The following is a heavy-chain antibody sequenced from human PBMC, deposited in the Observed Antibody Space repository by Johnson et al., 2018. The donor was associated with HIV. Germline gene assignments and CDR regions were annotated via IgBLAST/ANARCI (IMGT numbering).Heavy chain of an antibody. J-gene: IGHJ3*02. D-gene: IGHD6-25*01. CDR3: AKGLAAGDVAFDI. Sequence: QVQLVESGGGLVKPGGPLRLSCAASGFTFSDYYMSWIRQAPGKGLEWVSYISSSGSTIYYADSVKGRFTISRDNAKNTLYLQMNSLRDADTAVYYCAKGLAAGDVAFDIWGQGTMVTVSS. V-gene: IGHV3-11*04. CDR2: ISSSGSTI. CDR1: GFTFSDYY.